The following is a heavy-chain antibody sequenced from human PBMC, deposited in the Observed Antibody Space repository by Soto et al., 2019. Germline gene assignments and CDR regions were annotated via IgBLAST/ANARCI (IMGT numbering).Heavy chain of an antibody. Sequence: QVQLVQSGAEVKKPRYSVKVSCKASGGTFSSYAISWVRQAPGQGLEWMGGIIPIFGTANYAQKFQGRVTITADESTSTPYMEPSSLRPEDTAVYYCAELERPGYWGQGTLVTVSS. D-gene: IGHD1-1*01. CDR3: AELERPGY. CDR1: GGTFSSYA. CDR2: IIPIFGTA. J-gene: IGHJ4*02. V-gene: IGHV1-69*01.